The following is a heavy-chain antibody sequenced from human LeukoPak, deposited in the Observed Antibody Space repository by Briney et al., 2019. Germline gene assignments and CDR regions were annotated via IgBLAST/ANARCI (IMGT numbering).Heavy chain of an antibody. CDR3: ARGLENSILGVDWYFDL. V-gene: IGHV4-30-4*01. Sequence: SETLSLTCTVSGGSISSGDYYWSWIRQPPGKGLEWIGYIYYSGSTYYNPSLKSRVTISVDTSKNQFSLKLSSVTAADTAVYYCARGLENSILGVDWYFDLWGRGTLVTVSS. D-gene: IGHD4-23*01. CDR1: GGSISSGDYY. CDR2: IYYSGST. J-gene: IGHJ2*01.